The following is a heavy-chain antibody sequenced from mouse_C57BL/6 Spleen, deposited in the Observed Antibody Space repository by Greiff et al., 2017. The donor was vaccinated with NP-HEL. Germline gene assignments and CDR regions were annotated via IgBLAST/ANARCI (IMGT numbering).Heavy chain of an antibody. Sequence: QLQQSGPELVKPGASVKISCKASGYSFTGYYMNWVKQSPEKSLEWIGEINPSTGGTTYNQKFKAKATLTVDKSSSTAYMQLKSLTSEDSAVYYCARKVYYDYDVGFAYWGQGTLVTVSA. CDR2: INPSTGGT. CDR3: ARKVYYDYDVGFAY. J-gene: IGHJ3*01. CDR1: GYSFTGYY. V-gene: IGHV1-42*01. D-gene: IGHD2-4*01.